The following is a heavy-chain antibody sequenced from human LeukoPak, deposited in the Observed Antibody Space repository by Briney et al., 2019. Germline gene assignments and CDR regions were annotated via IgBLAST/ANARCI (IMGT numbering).Heavy chain of an antibody. CDR1: GGSISSGSYC. CDR3: ARQGGRFGDLFYDY. D-gene: IGHD3-10*01. CDR2: IYYSGST. J-gene: IGHJ4*02. V-gene: IGHV4-39*01. Sequence: SETLSLACTVSGGSISSGSYCWGWIRQPPGKGLEWIGNIYYSGSTYYNPSLKSRVSISVDTSNNHFSLELSSVIAADTAVYYCARQGGRFGDLFYDYWGQGILVTVFS.